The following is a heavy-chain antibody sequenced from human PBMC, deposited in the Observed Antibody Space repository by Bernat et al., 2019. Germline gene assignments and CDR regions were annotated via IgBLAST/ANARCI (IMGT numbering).Heavy chain of an antibody. V-gene: IGHV3-30*03. J-gene: IGHJ4*02. D-gene: IGHD1-14*01. Sequence: QVQLVESGGGVVQPGRSLRLSCAASGFTFSSYGMHWVRQAPGKGLEWVAVISYDGSNKYYADSVKGRFTISRDNSKNTLYLQMNSLRAEDTAIYYCAPRPGGSGPFDYWGQGTLVTVSS. CDR3: APRPGGSGPFDY. CDR2: ISYDGSNK. CDR1: GFTFSSYG.